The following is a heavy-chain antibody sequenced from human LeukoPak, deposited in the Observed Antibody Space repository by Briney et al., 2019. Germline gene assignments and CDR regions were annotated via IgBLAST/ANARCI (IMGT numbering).Heavy chain of an antibody. D-gene: IGHD3-10*01. J-gene: IGHJ1*01. CDR2: ISAYDGST. CDR3: ARTGSSGSYYFLH. V-gene: IGHV1-18*01. Sequence: ASVKVSCKASGYTFTSYGISWVRQAPGQGLEWMGWISAYDGSTDFAHKFHGRVTVTTDTSTSTAYMELRSLRSDDTAVYFCARTGSSGSYYFLHWGQGTLVTVSS. CDR1: GYTFTSYG.